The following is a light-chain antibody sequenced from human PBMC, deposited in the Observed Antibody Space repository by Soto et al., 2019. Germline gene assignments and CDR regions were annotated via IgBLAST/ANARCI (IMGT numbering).Light chain of an antibody. J-gene: IGKJ1*01. Sequence: EIVMTQSPDTLSVSPGERATLSCRASQSDSDRVVWYQQKSGQAPSLLIYAASTRAAGVPARFSGSGSGTEFTLTISSLQSEDFAVYFCQQYADWPKTFGQGTKVDIK. CDR1: QSDSDR. CDR2: AAS. CDR3: QQYADWPKT. V-gene: IGKV3-15*01.